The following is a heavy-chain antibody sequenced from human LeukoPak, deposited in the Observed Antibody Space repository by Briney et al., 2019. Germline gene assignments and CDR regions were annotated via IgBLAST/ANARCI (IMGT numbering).Heavy chain of an antibody. CDR2: ISSSNSYI. V-gene: IGHV3-21*04. Sequence: GGSLRLSCAASGFTFSSYSMNWVRQAPGKGLEWVSSISSSNSYIYYADSVKGRFTISRDNAKNSLYLQMNSLRAEDTAVYYCARRRPSSWSFDYWGQGTLVTVSS. CDR3: ARRRPSSWSFDY. J-gene: IGHJ4*02. CDR1: GFTFSSYS. D-gene: IGHD6-13*01.